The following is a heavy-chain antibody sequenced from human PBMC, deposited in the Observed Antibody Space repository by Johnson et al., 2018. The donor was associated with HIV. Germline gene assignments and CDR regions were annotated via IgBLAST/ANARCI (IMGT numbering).Heavy chain of an antibody. J-gene: IGHJ3*02. D-gene: IGHD3-22*01. CDR2: IRHEGSNK. CDR3: AKIPADSSGTRSAFDI. V-gene: IGHV3-30*02. Sequence: QVQLVESGGGVVQPGRSLRLSCAASGFTFSTYGMHWVCQAPGKGLEWVAFIRHEGSNKYYADSVKGRFTISRDNPKNTLYLQMNSLRAEDTAVYYCAKIPADSSGTRSAFDIWGQGTMVTVSS. CDR1: GFTFSTYG.